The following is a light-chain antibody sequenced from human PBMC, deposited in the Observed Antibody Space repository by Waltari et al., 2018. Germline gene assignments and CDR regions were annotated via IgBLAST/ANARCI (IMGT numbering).Light chain of an antibody. Sequence: EVVLTQSPATLSLSPGERATLSCRASQSVSVNLAWYQQRPGQAPRLLIYSASTRAIGIPARFSGSGSGTEFTLTISSLESEDFAVYYCQQSHNWPPLTFGGGTKVEIK. J-gene: IGKJ4*01. CDR3: QQSHNWPPLT. V-gene: IGKV3-15*01. CDR2: SAS. CDR1: QSVSVN.